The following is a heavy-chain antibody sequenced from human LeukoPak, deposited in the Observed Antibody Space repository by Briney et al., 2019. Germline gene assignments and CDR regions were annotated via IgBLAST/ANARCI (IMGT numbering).Heavy chain of an antibody. CDR1: GFTFSSYW. CDR2: IKQDGSEK. J-gene: IGHJ3*02. Sequence: GGSLRLSCAASGFTFSSYWMSWVRQAPGKGLEWVANIKQDGSEKYYVDSVKGRFTISRDNAKNSLYLQMNSLRADDTAVYYCAKRGYCRGGICFSHDAFDIWGQGTMVTVSS. V-gene: IGHV3-7*01. D-gene: IGHD2-15*01. CDR3: AKRGYCRGGICFSHDAFDI.